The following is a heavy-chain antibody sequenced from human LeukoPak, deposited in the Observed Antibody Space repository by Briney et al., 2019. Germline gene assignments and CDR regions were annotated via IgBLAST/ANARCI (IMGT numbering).Heavy chain of an antibody. V-gene: IGHV1-2*02. J-gene: IGHJ4*02. CDR3: AREYLYCSSTSCYTFDY. CDR1: GYTFTGYY. Sequence: ASVKVSCKASGYTFTGYYMHWVRQAPGQGLEWMGWINPNSGGTNYAQKFQGRVTMTRDTSISTAYMELSRLRSDDTAVYYCAREYLYCSSTSCYTFDYWGQGTLVTVSS. CDR2: INPNSGGT. D-gene: IGHD2-2*02.